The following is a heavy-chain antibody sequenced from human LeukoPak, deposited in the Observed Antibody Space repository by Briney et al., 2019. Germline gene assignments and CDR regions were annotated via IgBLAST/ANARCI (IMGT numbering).Heavy chain of an antibody. Sequence: GASVKVSCKASGYTFTSYAMHWVRQAPGQGLEWMGWMNPNSGNTGYAQKFQGRVTMTRNTSISTAYMELSSLRSEDTAVYYCARGLESSYGSGSNLDYWGQGTLVTVSP. CDR1: GYTFTSYA. J-gene: IGHJ4*02. V-gene: IGHV1-8*02. D-gene: IGHD3-10*01. CDR3: ARGLESSYGSGSNLDY. CDR2: MNPNSGNT.